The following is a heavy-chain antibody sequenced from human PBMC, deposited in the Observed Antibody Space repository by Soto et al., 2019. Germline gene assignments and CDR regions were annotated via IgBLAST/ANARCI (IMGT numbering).Heavy chain of an antibody. Sequence: QVQLVQSGAEVKKPGASVKVSCKASGYTFTSYGISWVRQAPGQGLEWMGWISAYNGNTNYAQKLQGRVTMTTDTSTSTAYMELRSLRSDDXXXXXCARDASSSWSHRRXXYWGQXTLVXVXS. V-gene: IGHV1-18*01. J-gene: IGHJ4*02. CDR1: GYTFTSYG. D-gene: IGHD6-13*01. CDR3: ARDASSSWSHRRXXY. CDR2: ISAYNGNT.